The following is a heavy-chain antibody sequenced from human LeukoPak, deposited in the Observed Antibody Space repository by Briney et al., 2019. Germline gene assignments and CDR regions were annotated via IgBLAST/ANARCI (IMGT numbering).Heavy chain of an antibody. D-gene: IGHD3-22*01. CDR2: NYYSGST. CDR3: ARDLGDSSGYYGISGFGY. J-gene: IGHJ4*02. CDR1: GGSISSYY. Sequence: SETLSLTRTVSGGSISSYYWSWIREPPGKGLEWIGYNYYSGSTNYNPSLKSRVTISVDTSKNQFSLKLSSVTAADTAVYYCARDLGDSSGYYGISGFGYWGQGTLVTVSS. V-gene: IGHV4-59*01.